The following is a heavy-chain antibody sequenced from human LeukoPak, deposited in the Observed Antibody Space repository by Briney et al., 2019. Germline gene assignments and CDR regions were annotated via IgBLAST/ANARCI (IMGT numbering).Heavy chain of an antibody. V-gene: IGHV3-11*04. J-gene: IGHJ4*02. CDR2: IRSSGTTI. CDR3: ARDRGAVTDVFDY. D-gene: IGHD6-19*01. CDR1: GFTFSDYY. Sequence: GGSLRLSCVASGFTFSDYYMGWICQAPGKGLEWVSYIRSSGTTIHYADSVKGRFTISRDNAKNSLYLQMNSLRAEDTAVYYCARDRGAVTDVFDYWGQGTLVTVSS.